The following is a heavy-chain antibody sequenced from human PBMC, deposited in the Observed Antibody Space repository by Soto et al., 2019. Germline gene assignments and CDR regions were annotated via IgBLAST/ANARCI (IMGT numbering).Heavy chain of an antibody. J-gene: IGHJ5*02. Sequence: QGQLVQSGAEVKKPGASVKVSFTASGNTFTNFGVTWVRQAPGQGLEWIGWISAYTYDPNYAQKFQGRVTMTIDTSTSTAYLDLRSPTSDATAVYYCARVIPGAEAWFDTWGQGTLVNVSA. V-gene: IGHV1-18*01. CDR2: ISAYTYDP. D-gene: IGHD2-2*01. CDR1: GNTFTNFG. CDR3: ARVIPGAEAWFDT.